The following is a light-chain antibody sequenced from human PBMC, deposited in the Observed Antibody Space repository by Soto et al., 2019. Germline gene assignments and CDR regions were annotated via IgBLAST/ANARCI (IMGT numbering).Light chain of an antibody. CDR2: AAS. CDR3: QQLNRYPFT. V-gene: IGKV1-9*01. Sequence: DIQLTQSPSFLSASVGDRVTITCRASQGISNYLAWYQQKPGRAPKLLIYAASTLQTGVPSRFSGRGSGTEFTLTISSLQPEGFATYYCQQLNRYPFTFGPGTKVDIK. CDR1: QGISNY. J-gene: IGKJ3*01.